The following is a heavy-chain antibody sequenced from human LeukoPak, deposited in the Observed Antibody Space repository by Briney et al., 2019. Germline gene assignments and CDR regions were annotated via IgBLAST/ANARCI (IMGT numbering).Heavy chain of an antibody. Sequence: ESLSLSCAASGFTFSSYSMNWVRQAPGKGLEWVSCISSSSSYIYYSDSVKGRVTISTDNAKNSLFLLMNSLIAEATAVYYCASERVGYRLLSKREVYNFDYWGQGILVTVSS. CDR1: GFTFSSYS. CDR2: ISSSSSYI. D-gene: IGHD2-2*01. J-gene: IGHJ4*02. CDR3: ASERVGYRLLSKREVYNFDY. V-gene: IGHV3-21*01.